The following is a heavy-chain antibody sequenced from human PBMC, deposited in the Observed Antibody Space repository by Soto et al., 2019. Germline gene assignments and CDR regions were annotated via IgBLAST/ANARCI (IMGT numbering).Heavy chain of an antibody. Sequence: EESLRLSCAASGFTFSSYGMHWVRQAPGKGLKWVAVIWYDGSNKYYADSVKGRFTISRDNSKNTLYLQMNSLRAEDTAVFYCARGSRFWSGYHYYYYGMDVWGQGTTVTVSS. CDR2: IWYDGSNK. CDR1: GFTFSSYG. D-gene: IGHD3-3*01. CDR3: ARGSRFWSGYHYYYYGMDV. J-gene: IGHJ6*02. V-gene: IGHV3-33*01.